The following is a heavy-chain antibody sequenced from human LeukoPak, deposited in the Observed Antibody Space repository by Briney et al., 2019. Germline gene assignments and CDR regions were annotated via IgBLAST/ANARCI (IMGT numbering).Heavy chain of an antibody. V-gene: IGHV4-59*08. J-gene: IGHJ4*02. CDR2: IYYSGST. CDR3: ARLGKRDGSTWLDS. CDR1: GGSISSYY. Sequence: KTSETLSLTCTVSGGSISSYYWSWIRQPPGKGLEWLGYIYYSGSTNYHPSLKSRVTISVDLSKNQFSLKLTSVTAADTAVYYCARLGKRDGSTWLDSWGQGTLVTVSS. D-gene: IGHD6-13*01.